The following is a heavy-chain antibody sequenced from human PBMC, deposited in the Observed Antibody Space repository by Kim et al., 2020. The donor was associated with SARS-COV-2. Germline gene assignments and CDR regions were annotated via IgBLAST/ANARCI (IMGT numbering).Heavy chain of an antibody. V-gene: IGHV3-21*01. CDR1: GFAFSSYS. CDR3: ARDCCSGGSCDGSTPAGWLDP. J-gene: IGHJ5*02. CDR2: ISSSSSYI. Sequence: GGSLRLSCAASGFAFSSYSMNWVRQAPGKGLEWVSSISSSSSYIYYADSVKGRFTISRDNAKNSLYLQMNSLRAEDTAVYYCARDCCSGGSCDGSTPAGWLDPWGQGTLVTVSS. D-gene: IGHD2-15*01.